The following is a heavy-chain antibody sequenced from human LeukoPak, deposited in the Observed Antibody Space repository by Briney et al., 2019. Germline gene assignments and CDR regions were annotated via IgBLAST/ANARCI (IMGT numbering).Heavy chain of an antibody. J-gene: IGHJ4*02. CDR2: IIPIFGTA. D-gene: IGHD4-17*01. Sequence: GASVKVSCKASGGTFSSYAISWVRQAPGQGLEWMGGIIPIFGTANYAQKFQGRVTMTRDTSISTAYMELSRLRSDDTAVYYCARVAVDDYGDYIDYWGQGTLVTVSS. V-gene: IGHV1-69*05. CDR1: GGTFSSYA. CDR3: ARVAVDDYGDYIDY.